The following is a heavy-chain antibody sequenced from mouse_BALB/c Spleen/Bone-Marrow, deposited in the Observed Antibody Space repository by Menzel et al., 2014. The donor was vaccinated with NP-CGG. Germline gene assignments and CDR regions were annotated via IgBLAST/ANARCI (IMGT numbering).Heavy chain of an antibody. D-gene: IGHD2-1*01. V-gene: IGHV1-15*01. J-gene: IGHJ3*01. CDR3: TRWGGNYGWFAY. Sequence: VKLVESGAELVRPGASVTLSCKASGYTFTDYEMHWVKQTPVHGLEWIGAIDPETGGTAYNQKFKGKATLTADKSSSTAYMELRSLTSEDSAVYYCTRWGGNYGWFAYWGQGTLVTVSA. CDR1: GYTFTDYE. CDR2: IDPETGGT.